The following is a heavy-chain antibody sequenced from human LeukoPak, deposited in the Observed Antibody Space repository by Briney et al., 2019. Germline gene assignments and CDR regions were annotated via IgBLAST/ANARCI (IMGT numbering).Heavy chain of an antibody. V-gene: IGHV3-23*01. D-gene: IGHD4-17*01. CDR3: AKDGSLRRNEEIDY. Sequence: PGGSLRLSCAASGFTFSSYAMSWVRQAPGKRLEWVSAISGSGGSTYYADSVKGRFTISRDNSKNTLYLQMNSLRAGDTAVYYCAKDGSLRRNEEIDYWGQGTLVTVSS. J-gene: IGHJ4*02. CDR1: GFTFSSYA. CDR2: ISGSGGST.